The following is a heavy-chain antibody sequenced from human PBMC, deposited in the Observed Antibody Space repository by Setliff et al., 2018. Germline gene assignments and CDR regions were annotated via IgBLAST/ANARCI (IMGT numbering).Heavy chain of an antibody. D-gene: IGHD3-22*01. V-gene: IGHV4-30-4*08. J-gene: IGHJ4*02. CDR3: ARESRYYYDNLGTLDY. CDR1: GGSISSGDYY. Sequence: PSETLSLTCTFSGGSISSGDYYWSWIRQPPGKGLEWIGYIYSSGSTYYNPSLKSRVSISVDTSKNQFSLKLSSVTAADTAVYYCARESRYYYDNLGTLDYWGQGTLVTVSS. CDR2: IYSSGST.